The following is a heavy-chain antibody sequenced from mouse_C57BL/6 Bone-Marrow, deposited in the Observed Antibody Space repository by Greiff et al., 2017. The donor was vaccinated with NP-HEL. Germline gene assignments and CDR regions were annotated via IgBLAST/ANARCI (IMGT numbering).Heavy chain of an antibody. J-gene: IGHJ3*01. CDR3: ARIYGYDWFAY. D-gene: IGHD2-2*01. CDR1: GYSFTGYY. CDR2: INPSTGGT. V-gene: IGHV1-42*01. Sequence: VQLKESGPELVKPGASVKISCKASGYSFTGYYMNWVKQSPEKSLEWIGEINPSTGGTTYNQKFKAKATLTVDKSSSTAYMQLKSLTSEDSAVYYCARIYGYDWFAYWGQGTLVTVSA.